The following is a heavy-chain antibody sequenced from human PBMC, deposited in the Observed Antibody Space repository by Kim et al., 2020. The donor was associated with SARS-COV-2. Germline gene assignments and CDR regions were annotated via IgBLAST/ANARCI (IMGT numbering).Heavy chain of an antibody. Sequence: DSVKGRFTISRDTFRNSLYLQMNSLRAEDTAVYYCVGDKVKNGDYGSKFDSWGQGTLVTVSS. D-gene: IGHD4-17*01. J-gene: IGHJ4*02. CDR3: VGDKVKNGDYGSKFDS. V-gene: IGHV3-11*06.